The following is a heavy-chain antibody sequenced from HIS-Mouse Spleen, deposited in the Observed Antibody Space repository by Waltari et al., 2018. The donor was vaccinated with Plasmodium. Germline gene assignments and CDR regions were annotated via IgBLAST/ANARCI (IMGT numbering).Heavy chain of an antibody. CDR3: GRGQLGIDAFDI. CDR1: GGSFSGYY. J-gene: IGHJ3*02. D-gene: IGHD7-27*01. Sequence: QVQLQQWGAGLLKPSETLSLTCAVYGGSFSGYYLSWIRQTPGKGLEWIGEIDHSGSTSYNPSLKSRVTISVDTLKNQFSLELSAVTAADTAVYYCGRGQLGIDAFDIWGQGTMVTVSS. V-gene: IGHV4-34*01. CDR2: IDHSGST.